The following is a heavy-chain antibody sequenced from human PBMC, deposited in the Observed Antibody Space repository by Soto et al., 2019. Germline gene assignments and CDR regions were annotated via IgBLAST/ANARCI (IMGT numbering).Heavy chain of an antibody. CDR1: GFSFSSHW. J-gene: IGHJ4*02. CDR3: ARYSYNNGPEDS. CDR2: IKQDGSDK. D-gene: IGHD3-10*01. Sequence: PGGSLRLSCVASGFSFSSHWMSWARQAPGKGLEWVANIKQDGSDKRYVDSVKGRFTFSRDNAKSSVYLQMSSLRVEDTAVYYCARYSYNNGPEDSWGQGTLVTVSS. V-gene: IGHV3-7*03.